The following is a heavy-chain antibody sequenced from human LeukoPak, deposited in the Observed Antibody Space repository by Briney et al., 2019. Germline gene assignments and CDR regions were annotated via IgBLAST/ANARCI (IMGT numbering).Heavy chain of an antibody. CDR1: GGSFSGYY. Sequence: PSETLSLTCAVYGGSFSGYYWSWIRQPPGKGLEWIGEINHSGSTNYNPSLKSRVTISVDTSKNQFFLKLSSVTAADTAVYYCARGRGSTSCLDYWGQGTLVTVSS. CDR2: INHSGST. J-gene: IGHJ4*02. V-gene: IGHV4-34*01. CDR3: ARGRGSTSCLDY. D-gene: IGHD2-2*01.